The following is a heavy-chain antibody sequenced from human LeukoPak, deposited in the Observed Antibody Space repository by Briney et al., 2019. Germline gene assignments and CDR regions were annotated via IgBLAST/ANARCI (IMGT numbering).Heavy chain of an antibody. Sequence: PGGSLRLSCAASGFTFSTDEMNWVRQAPGKGLGWVSYISSNGATIYSADSVKGRLTISRDNAKHPLYLQLNSLRAEDPALYYCARVRLQVMDYWAQGNLVTVPS. V-gene: IGHV3-48*03. CDR2: ISSNGATI. D-gene: IGHD5-24*01. CDR3: ARVRLQVMDY. CDR1: GFTFSTDE. J-gene: IGHJ4*02.